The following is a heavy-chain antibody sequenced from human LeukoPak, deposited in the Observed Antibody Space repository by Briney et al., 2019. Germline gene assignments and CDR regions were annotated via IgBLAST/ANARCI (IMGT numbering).Heavy chain of an antibody. CDR3: TRGNGLELGWFDP. Sequence: GGSLRLSCAASGFTFSSYAMSWVRQAPGKGLEWVSTISGSGGSTYYADSGKGRFTVSRDNSKNTLYLQMNSLRAEDTAVYYCTRGNGLELGWFDPWGQGTLVTVSS. V-gene: IGHV3-23*01. CDR1: GFTFSSYA. CDR2: ISGSGGST. J-gene: IGHJ5*02. D-gene: IGHD1-7*01.